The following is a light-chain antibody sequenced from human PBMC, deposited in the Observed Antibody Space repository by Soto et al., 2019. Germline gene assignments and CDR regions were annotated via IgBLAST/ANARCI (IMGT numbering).Light chain of an antibody. CDR2: HAS. Sequence: DTQMTQSPSSLSASVGDRVTITCQASQGIAKYLHWYQQKPGKAPKLLIYHASNLQTGVPSRFSGSGSGTDFTLTISILQPEDIATYFCQQSDNLPLTFGGGTKVEIK. V-gene: IGKV1-33*01. CDR3: QQSDNLPLT. CDR1: QGIAKY. J-gene: IGKJ4*01.